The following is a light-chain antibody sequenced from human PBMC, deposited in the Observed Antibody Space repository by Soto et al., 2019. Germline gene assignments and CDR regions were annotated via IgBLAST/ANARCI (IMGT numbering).Light chain of an antibody. CDR1: ERLSSVY. CDR2: GAS. V-gene: IGKV3-20*01. Sequence: EIVLMQSPGTLSLSPGERGTLSCRASERLSSVYLAWYQQRPGQPPRLLIYGASSRATGIPDRFSGSGSGTDFTLTISRLEPEDFAVYYCQQYGSSPVTFGQGTKVDIK. CDR3: QQYGSSPVT. J-gene: IGKJ1*01.